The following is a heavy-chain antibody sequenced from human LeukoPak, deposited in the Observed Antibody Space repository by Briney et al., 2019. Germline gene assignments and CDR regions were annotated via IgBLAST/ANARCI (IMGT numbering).Heavy chain of an antibody. CDR3: ARDTAVGRLGF. Sequence: PGGSLRLSCATSGFTFSGSVFHWVRQAPGKGLEWVADIWYHGRNAYYADSAKGRFTIFRDNSKSTLYLQMNSLRAEDTAVYYCARDTAVGRLGFWGQGTLVTVSS. J-gene: IGHJ4*02. V-gene: IGHV3-33*01. CDR2: IWYHGRNA. D-gene: IGHD1-1*01. CDR1: GFTFSGSV.